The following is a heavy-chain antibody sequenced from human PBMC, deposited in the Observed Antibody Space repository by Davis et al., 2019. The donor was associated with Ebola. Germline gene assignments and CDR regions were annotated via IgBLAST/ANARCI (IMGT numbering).Heavy chain of an antibody. V-gene: IGHV4-59*01. CDR2: IYYSGTT. CDR1: GGSFSTYY. D-gene: IGHD2-21*02. CDR3: ARGGVVVTAFSFDY. Sequence: MPSETLSLTCTVSGGSFSTYYWSWVRQPPGKGLEWVGYIYYSGTTHYNPSLRGRVTISVDTSKKHFSLKLGSVTAADTAVYYCARGGVVVTAFSFDYWGQGTLVTVSS. J-gene: IGHJ4*02.